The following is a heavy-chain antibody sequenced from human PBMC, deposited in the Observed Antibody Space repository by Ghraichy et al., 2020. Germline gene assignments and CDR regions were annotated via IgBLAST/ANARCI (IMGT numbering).Heavy chain of an antibody. Sequence: ASVKVSCKASGYTFTGYYMHWVRQAPGQGLEWMGWINPNSGGTNYAQKFQGWVTMTRDTSISTAYMELSRLRSDDTAVYYCARDLGPNYYGSGSYYSVSKYYYGMDVWGQGTTVTVSS. CDR1: GYTFTGYY. J-gene: IGHJ6*02. CDR3: ARDLGPNYYGSGSYYSVSKYYYGMDV. V-gene: IGHV1-2*04. CDR2: INPNSGGT. D-gene: IGHD3-10*01.